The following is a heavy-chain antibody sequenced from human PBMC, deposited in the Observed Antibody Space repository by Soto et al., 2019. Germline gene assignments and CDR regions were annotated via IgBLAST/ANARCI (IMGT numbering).Heavy chain of an antibody. J-gene: IGHJ5*02. Sequence: SETLSLTCTVSGGSISSSSYYWGWIRQPPGKGLEWIGSIYYSGSTYYNPSLKSRVTISVDTSKNQFSLKLSSVTAADTAVYYCARSLWFGELLPGWFDPWGQGTLVTVSS. CDR3: ARSLWFGELLPGWFDP. CDR2: IYYSGST. CDR1: GGSISSSSYY. D-gene: IGHD3-10*01. V-gene: IGHV4-39*01.